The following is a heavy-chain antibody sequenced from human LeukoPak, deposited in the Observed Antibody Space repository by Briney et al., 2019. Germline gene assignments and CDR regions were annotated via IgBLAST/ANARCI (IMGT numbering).Heavy chain of an antibody. J-gene: IGHJ4*02. V-gene: IGHV4-59*01. CDR3: ARSIGYSSGWLGY. D-gene: IGHD6-19*01. Sequence: SETLSLTCTVSGGSISSYYWSWIRQPPGKGLEWIGYIYYSGNTNYNPSLKSRVTISVDTSKNQFSLKPSSVTAADTAVYYCARSIGYSSGWLGYWGQGTLVTVSS. CDR2: IYYSGNT. CDR1: GGSISSYY.